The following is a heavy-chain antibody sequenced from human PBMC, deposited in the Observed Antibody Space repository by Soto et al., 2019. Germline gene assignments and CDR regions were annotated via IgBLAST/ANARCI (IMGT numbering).Heavy chain of an antibody. CDR2: ISEAGDTL. D-gene: IGHD6-19*01. J-gene: IGHJ4*02. CDR1: GFTFSDYY. V-gene: IGHV3-11*01. Sequence: QVQLVESGGGLVKPGGSLRLSCTTSGFTFSDYYMSWIRQAPGKGLEWVSYISEAGDTLYYADSVKGRITVSRDNAKKTLFLHLHSLRNEDTAVYYCVREGSGWSRGYWGQGTGVIVSS. CDR3: VREGSGWSRGY.